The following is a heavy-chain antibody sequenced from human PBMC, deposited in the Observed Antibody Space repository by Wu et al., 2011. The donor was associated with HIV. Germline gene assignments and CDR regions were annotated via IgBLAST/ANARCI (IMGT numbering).Heavy chain of an antibody. CDR2: ISADNGDT. Sequence: QVQLLQSGAEVKKPGASVKVSCKASGFTFPTYGISWVRQAPGQGLEWMAWISADNGDTYYTEKLRGRVTMTTDTSTNTAYMELRNLRSDDTAVYYCVRGGRRNYMDVWGKGTTVSVSS. CDR3: VRGGRRNYMDV. D-gene: IGHD1-26*01. J-gene: IGHJ6*03. V-gene: IGHV1-18*01. CDR1: GFTFPTYG.